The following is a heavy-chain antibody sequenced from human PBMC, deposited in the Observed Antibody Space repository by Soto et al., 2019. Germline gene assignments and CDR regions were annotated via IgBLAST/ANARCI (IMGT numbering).Heavy chain of an antibody. V-gene: IGHV4-59*12. CDR2: IYYSGST. Sequence: PSETLSLTCTVSGGSISGYYWSWIRQPPGKGLEWIGYIYYSGSTNYNPSLKSRVTISLDTSKNQFSLKLSSVTAADTAVYYCARTPMPWGQGTLVTVSS. D-gene: IGHD2-2*01. CDR3: ARTPMP. CDR1: GGSISGYY. J-gene: IGHJ5*02.